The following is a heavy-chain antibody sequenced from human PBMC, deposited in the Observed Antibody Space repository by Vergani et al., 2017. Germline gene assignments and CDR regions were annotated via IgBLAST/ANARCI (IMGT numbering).Heavy chain of an antibody. CDR2: IKSKTDGGTT. CDR1: GFTFSNAW. V-gene: IGHV3-15*01. J-gene: IGHJ4*02. Sequence: EVQLVESGGGLVKPGGSLRLSCAASGFTFSNAWMSWVRQAPGKGLEWVGRIKSKTDGGTTDYAAPVKGRCTISRDDSKNTLYLQMNSLKTEDTAVYYCTTGYCRGGSCTFDYWGQGTLVTVSS. D-gene: IGHD2-15*01. CDR3: TTGYCRGGSCTFDY.